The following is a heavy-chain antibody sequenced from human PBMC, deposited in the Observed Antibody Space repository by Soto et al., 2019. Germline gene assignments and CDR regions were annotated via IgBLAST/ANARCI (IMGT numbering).Heavy chain of an antibody. D-gene: IGHD3-3*01. J-gene: IGHJ5*02. V-gene: IGHV4-30-2*01. CDR2: IYHSGST. CDR1: GGSISSGGYS. CDR3: ARGVWSGYSNWFDP. Sequence: SETLSLTCAVSGGSISSGGYSWSWIRQPPGKGLEWIGYIYHSGSTYYNPSLKSRVTISVDRSKNQFSLKLSSVTAADTAVYYCARGVWSGYSNWFDPWGQGTLDTVSS.